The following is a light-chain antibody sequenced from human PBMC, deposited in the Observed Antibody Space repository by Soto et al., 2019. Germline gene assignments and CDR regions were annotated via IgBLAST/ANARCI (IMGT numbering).Light chain of an antibody. CDR3: QQYGSSALYT. CDR1: QSVSSSY. Sequence: EIVLTQSPGTLSLSPGERATLSCRASQSVSSSYLAWYQQKPGQAPRLLIYGASARATGIPDRFSGSGSGTAFTLTVSRLEPEESAVYYCQQYGSSALYTFGQGTKLEIK. V-gene: IGKV3-20*01. CDR2: GAS. J-gene: IGKJ2*01.